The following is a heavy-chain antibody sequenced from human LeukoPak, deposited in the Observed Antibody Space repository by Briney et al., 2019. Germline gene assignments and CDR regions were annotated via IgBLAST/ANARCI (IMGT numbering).Heavy chain of an antibody. V-gene: IGHV1-18*01. CDR3: ARWGGTYQTYFDY. Sequence: ASVKVSCKASGYTFTSYDISWVRQAPGQGLAWMGYISGYNGNTIYAQKVQDRVTMTTDTSTSTAYMELRSLRSYDTAVYYCARWGGTYQTYFDYWGQGTLVTVSS. J-gene: IGHJ4*02. CDR2: ISGYNGNT. CDR1: GYTFTSYD. D-gene: IGHD2-2*01.